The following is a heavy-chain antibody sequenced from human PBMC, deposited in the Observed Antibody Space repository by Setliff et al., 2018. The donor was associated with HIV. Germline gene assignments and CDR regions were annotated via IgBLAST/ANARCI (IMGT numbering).Heavy chain of an antibody. D-gene: IGHD3-9*01. CDR3: ARTWGAGVTGYWFEP. CDR2: INVNRGGT. CDR1: GYLFTGYY. Sequence: ASVKVSCKASGYLFTGYYMHWVRQAPGQGLEWMGWINVNRGGTKYAQKFQGRVTMTRNTSISTAYMELRSLRSEDTAVYFCARTWGAGVTGYWFEPWGQGTRVTVSS. J-gene: IGHJ5*02. V-gene: IGHV1-2*02.